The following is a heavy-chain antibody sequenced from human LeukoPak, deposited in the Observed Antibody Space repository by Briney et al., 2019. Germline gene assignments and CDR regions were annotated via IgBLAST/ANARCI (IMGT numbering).Heavy chain of an antibody. Sequence: SHTLSLTCNVSGGSISSSSYYWGWIRQPPGKGLEWIGSIYYGGSTCYNPSLKSRIIVSVDTSKTQFSLKLSSVTAADTAVYYCARTGSSGYFLDAFDMWGQGTMVTVSS. V-gene: IGHV4-39*01. J-gene: IGHJ3*02. CDR2: IYYGGST. CDR3: ARTGSSGYFLDAFDM. D-gene: IGHD3-22*01. CDR1: GGSISSSSYY.